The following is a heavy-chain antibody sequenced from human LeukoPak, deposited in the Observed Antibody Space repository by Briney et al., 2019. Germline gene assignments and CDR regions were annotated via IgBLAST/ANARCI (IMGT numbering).Heavy chain of an antibody. D-gene: IGHD5-12*01. V-gene: IGHV1-46*01. J-gene: IGHJ3*02. CDR3: AAESNYRGYDSVAFDI. Sequence: GASVKVSCKAPGYTFTSYYMHWVRQAPGQGLEWMGIINPSGGSTSYAQKFQGRATVTEDTSTDTAHMELSRLTSEDTAVYYCAAESNYRGYDSVAFDIWGQGTMVIVSS. CDR2: INPSGGST. CDR1: GYTFTSYY.